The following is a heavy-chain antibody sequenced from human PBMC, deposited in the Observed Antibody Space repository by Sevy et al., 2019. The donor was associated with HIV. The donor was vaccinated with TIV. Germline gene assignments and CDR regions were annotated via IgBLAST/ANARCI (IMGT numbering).Heavy chain of an antibody. CDR1: EYSLNELS. J-gene: IGHJ4*02. CDR2: FDPQRGKI. V-gene: IGHV1-24*01. CDR3: TTDVHLGDFRLWDD. Sequence: ASVKVSCQVFEYSLNELSIHWVRQAPGKGLEWMGGFDPQRGKIIYAQRFQGRVTMTEDTSTETAYMELSNLRSEDTAVDYCTTDVHLGDFRLWDDWGQGTRVTVSS. D-gene: IGHD4-17*01.